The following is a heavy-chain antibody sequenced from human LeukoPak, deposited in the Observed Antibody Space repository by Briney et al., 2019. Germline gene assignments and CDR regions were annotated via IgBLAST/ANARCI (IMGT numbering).Heavy chain of an antibody. CDR2: IYYSGST. J-gene: IGHJ6*02. CDR3: ARDRQWLVGPYYYYGMDV. Sequence: SETLSLTCTVSGGSISSSSYYWGWIRQPPGKGLEWIGSIYYSGSTYYNPSLKSRVTISVDTSKNQFSLKLSSVTAADTAVYYCARDRQWLVGPYYYYGMDVWGQGTTVTVSS. CDR1: GGSISSSSYY. D-gene: IGHD6-19*01. V-gene: IGHV4-39*01.